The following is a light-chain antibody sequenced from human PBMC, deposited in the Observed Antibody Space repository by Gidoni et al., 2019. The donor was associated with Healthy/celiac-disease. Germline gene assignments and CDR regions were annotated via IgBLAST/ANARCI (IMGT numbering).Light chain of an antibody. J-gene: IGLJ1*01. V-gene: IGLV2-14*03. CDR2: DVS. CDR1: SSDVGGYNY. CDR3: SSYTSSSTLLYV. Sequence: QSALTQPASVSGSPGQSITISCTGPSSDVGGYNYVSWYQQHPGKAPKLMIYDVSNRPSGVSNRCSGSKSGNTASLTISGLQAEDEADYYCSSYTSSSTLLYVFGTGTKVTVL.